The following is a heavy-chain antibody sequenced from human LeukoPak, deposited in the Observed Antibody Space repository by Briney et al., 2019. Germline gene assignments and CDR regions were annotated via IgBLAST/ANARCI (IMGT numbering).Heavy chain of an antibody. CDR2: ISSRDNTI. CDR3: AREGNYYDSRGGFFDY. CDR1: GFTFSDYY. Sequence: GGSLRLSCAASGFTFSDYYMYWIRQAPGKGLEWVSYISSRDNTIYYADSVKGRFTISRDNAKNSLYLQMNSLRAEDTAVYYCAREGNYYDSRGGFFDYWGQGTLVTVSS. D-gene: IGHD3-22*01. J-gene: IGHJ4*02. V-gene: IGHV3-11*04.